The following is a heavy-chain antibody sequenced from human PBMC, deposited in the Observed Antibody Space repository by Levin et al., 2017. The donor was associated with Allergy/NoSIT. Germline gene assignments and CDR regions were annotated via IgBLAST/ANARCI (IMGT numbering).Heavy chain of an antibody. Sequence: KRGESLKISCKGSGYSFTSYWIGWVRQMPGKGLEWMGIIYPGDSDTRYSPSFQGQVTISADKSISTAYLQWSSLKASDTAMYYCARHGPRAVATIIPENYWGQGTLVTVSS. CDR1: GYSFTSYW. J-gene: IGHJ4*02. CDR3: ARHGPRAVATIIPENY. V-gene: IGHV5-51*01. CDR2: IYPGDSDT. D-gene: IGHD5-12*01.